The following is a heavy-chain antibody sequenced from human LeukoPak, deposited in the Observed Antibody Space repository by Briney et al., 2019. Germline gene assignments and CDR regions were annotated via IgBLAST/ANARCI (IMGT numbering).Heavy chain of an antibody. V-gene: IGHV3-23*01. J-gene: IGHJ6*04. D-gene: IGHD3-10*01. CDR2: IGGSGGST. CDR3: AKDSYYGSGSYSYYGIDV. CDR1: GFTFSSYA. Sequence: GGSLRLSCAASGFTFSSYAMSWVRQAPGKGLEWVSVIGGSGGSTYYADSVKGRFTISRDNSKNTLYLHMNSLRAEDTAVYYCAKDSYYGSGSYSYYGIDVWGKGTTVTVSS.